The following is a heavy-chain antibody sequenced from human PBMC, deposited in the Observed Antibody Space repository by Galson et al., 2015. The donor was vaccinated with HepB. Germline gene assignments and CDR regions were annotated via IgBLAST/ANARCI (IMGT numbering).Heavy chain of an antibody. CDR3: AKDRRFLEWFSDAFDI. Sequence: SLRLSCAASGFTFSSYGMHWVRQAPGKGLEWVAVISYDGSNKYYADSVKGRFTISRDNSKNTLYLQMNSLRAEDTAVYYCAKDRRFLEWFSDAFDIWGQGTMVTVSS. D-gene: IGHD3-3*01. CDR2: ISYDGSNK. CDR1: GFTFSSYG. J-gene: IGHJ3*02. V-gene: IGHV3-30*18.